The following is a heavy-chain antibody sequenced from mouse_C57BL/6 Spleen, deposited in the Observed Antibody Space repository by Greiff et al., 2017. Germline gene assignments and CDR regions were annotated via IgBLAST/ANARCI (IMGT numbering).Heavy chain of an antibody. CDR1: GYTFTSYW. D-gene: IGHD1-1*01. CDR3: ARSYYGSSYGFAY. J-gene: IGHJ3*01. Sequence: QVQLQQPGAELVKPGASVKLSCKASGYTFTSYWMHWVKQRPGQGLEWIGMIHPNSGSTNYNEKFKSKATLTVDKSSSTAYMQLSSLTSEDSAVYYGARSYYGSSYGFAYWGQGTLVTVSA. CDR2: IHPNSGST. V-gene: IGHV1-64*01.